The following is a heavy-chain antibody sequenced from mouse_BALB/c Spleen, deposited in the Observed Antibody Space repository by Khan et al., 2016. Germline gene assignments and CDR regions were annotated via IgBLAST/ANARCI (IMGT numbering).Heavy chain of an antibody. CDR2: MWSGGST. CDR1: GFSLTNYG. Sequence: QVQLQQSGPGLVQPSQSLSITCTVSGFSLTNYGVHWVRQSPGKGLEWLGVMWSGGSTDYNAAFKSRLSIYKDSSKSQVFFKMNSLQANDTAIYYWARNWEGGYFDYWGQGTTLTVSS. V-gene: IGHV2-2*02. D-gene: IGHD4-1*01. CDR3: ARNWEGGYFDY. J-gene: IGHJ2*01.